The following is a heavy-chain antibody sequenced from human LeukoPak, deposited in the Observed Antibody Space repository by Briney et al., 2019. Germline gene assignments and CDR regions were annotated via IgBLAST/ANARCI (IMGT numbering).Heavy chain of an antibody. D-gene: IGHD6-19*01. J-gene: IGHJ5*02. CDR1: GGSISSGGYY. CDR3: AREVAGPNWFDP. Sequence: SETLSLTCTVSGGSISSGGYYWSWIRQHPGKGLEWIGYIYYSGSTYYNPSLKSRVTISVDTSKNQFSLKLSSATAADTAVYYCAREVAGPNWFDPWGQGTLVTVSS. V-gene: IGHV4-31*03. CDR2: IYYSGST.